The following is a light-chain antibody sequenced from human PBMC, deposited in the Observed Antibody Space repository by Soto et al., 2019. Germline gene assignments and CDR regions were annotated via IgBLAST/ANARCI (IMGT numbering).Light chain of an antibody. CDR2: LGS. J-gene: IGKJ1*01. CDR1: QRFLHKNGNNY. V-gene: IGKV2-28*01. CDR3: MQALQTPWT. Sequence: DIVMTQSPLSLPVTPGEAASISCRSSQRFLHKNGNNYFNWYLQKPGQSPQLLIYLGSNRSSGVPDRFSGSGSGTDFTLKISRVEAEDVGVYYCMQALQTPWTFGQGTKVDI.